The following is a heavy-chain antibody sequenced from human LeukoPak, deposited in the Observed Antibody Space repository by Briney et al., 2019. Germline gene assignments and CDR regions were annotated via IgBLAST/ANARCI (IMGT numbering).Heavy chain of an antibody. V-gene: IGHV3-49*04. Sequence: GRSLRLSCTASGFTFGDYAMSWVRQAPGKGLEGVGFIRSKAYGGTTEYAASVKGRFTISRDDSKSIAYLQMNSLKTEDTAVYYCTRSRIVVVTAVPDAFDIWGQGTMVTVSS. J-gene: IGHJ3*02. CDR2: IRSKAYGGTT. CDR1: GFTFGDYA. CDR3: TRSRIVVVTAVPDAFDI. D-gene: IGHD2-21*02.